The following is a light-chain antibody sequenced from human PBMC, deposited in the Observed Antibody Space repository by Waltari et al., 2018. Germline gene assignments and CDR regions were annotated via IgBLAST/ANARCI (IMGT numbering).Light chain of an antibody. CDR1: NSNVGINY. CDR2: RNK. Sequence: QSVLTQPPSVSGAPGQRVTISCSGSNSNVGINYVSWFQHVPGAAPRLLIYRNKQRPSAVPDRFSGPKSGSSASLAMRGLRSDDDADYYCAAWDVSLRGIFGTGTRVTVL. V-gene: IGLV1-47*01. J-gene: IGLJ1*01. CDR3: AAWDVSLRGI.